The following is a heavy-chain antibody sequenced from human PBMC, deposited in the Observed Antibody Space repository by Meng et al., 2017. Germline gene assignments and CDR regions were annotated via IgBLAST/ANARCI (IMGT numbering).Heavy chain of an antibody. V-gene: IGHV4-59*01. CDR3: ARSRTYYYDSSGYHYFDY. CDR1: GGSISSYY. J-gene: IGHJ4*02. D-gene: IGHD3-22*01. Sequence: GSLRLSCTVSGGSISSYYWSWIRQPPGKGLEWIGYIYYSGSTNYNPSLKSRVTISVDTSKNQFSLKLSPVTAADTAVYYCARSRTYYYDSSGYHYFDYWGQGTLVTVSS. CDR2: IYYSGST.